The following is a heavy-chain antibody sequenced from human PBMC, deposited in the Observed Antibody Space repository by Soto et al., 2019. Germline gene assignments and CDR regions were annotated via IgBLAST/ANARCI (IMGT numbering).Heavy chain of an antibody. CDR1: GGSFSGYY. Sequence: QVQLQQWGAGLLKPSETLSLTCAVYGGSFSGYYWSWIRQPPGKGLEWIGEINHSGSTNYNPSLKSRVTISVDTSKNQFSRKLSSVTAADTAVYYCARGGIAAAVTGIDNWFDPWGQGTLVTVSS. D-gene: IGHD6-13*01. V-gene: IGHV4-34*01. CDR3: ARGGIAAAVTGIDNWFDP. CDR2: INHSGST. J-gene: IGHJ5*02.